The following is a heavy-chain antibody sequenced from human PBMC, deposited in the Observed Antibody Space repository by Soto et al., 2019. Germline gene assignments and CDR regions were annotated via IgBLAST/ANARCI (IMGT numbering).Heavy chain of an antibody. CDR2: IFDSGST. Sequence: PSETLSLTCTVSGGSISGGVYYWSWIRQPPGKGLEWIGYIFDSGSTYYNPSLKSRVTISVDTSKNQFSLRLSSVTAADTAVYYCAREIIPLTTDWYFDLWGRGTLVTYPQ. V-gene: IGHV4-30-4*01. CDR1: GGSISGGVYY. J-gene: IGHJ2*01. D-gene: IGHD4-17*01. CDR3: AREIIPLTTDWYFDL.